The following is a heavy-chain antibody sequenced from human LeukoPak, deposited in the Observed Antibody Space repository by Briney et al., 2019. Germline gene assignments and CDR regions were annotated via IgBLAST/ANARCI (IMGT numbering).Heavy chain of an antibody. CDR1: GFTFSSYG. J-gene: IGHJ4*02. CDR3: AKALGYSYGYWDY. V-gene: IGHV3-23*01. Sequence: GGSLRLSCAASGFTFSSYGMSWVRQAPGKGREWVSAISGSGGSTYYADSVKGRFTISRDNSKNTLYLQMNSLRAEDTAVYYCAKALGYSYGYWDYWGQGTLVTVSS. D-gene: IGHD5-18*01. CDR2: ISGSGGST.